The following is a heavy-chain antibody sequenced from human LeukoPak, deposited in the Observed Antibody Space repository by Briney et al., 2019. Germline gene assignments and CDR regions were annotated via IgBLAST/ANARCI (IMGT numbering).Heavy chain of an antibody. V-gene: IGHV3-73*01. CDR3: TRDSGTYNWFDP. D-gene: IGHD1-26*01. CDR2: IDKKDKGYATAT. J-gene: IGHJ5*02. Sequence: GGSLRLSCAASGVTFSGSAIHWVRQSSGKGLEWVGQIDKKDKGYATATAYAASVKGRFTISRDDSINTAYLQMKSLNTEDTALYYCTRDSGTYNWFDPWGQGTLVTVSS. CDR1: GVTFSGSA.